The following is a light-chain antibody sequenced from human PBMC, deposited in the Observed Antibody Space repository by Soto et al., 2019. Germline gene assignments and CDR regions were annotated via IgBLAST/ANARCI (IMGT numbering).Light chain of an antibody. J-gene: IGKJ5*01. Sequence: VLITPSPATLSVSPGEIVMLSCMARQSVRSNLAWYQQKPGQSPRLLIYGASTRATGIPARFSGSGSGTDFTLTISSLQSEDFAVYYCQQHNNWPPITFGQGTRLEIK. CDR3: QQHNNWPPIT. V-gene: IGKV3-15*01. CDR1: QSVRSN. CDR2: GAS.